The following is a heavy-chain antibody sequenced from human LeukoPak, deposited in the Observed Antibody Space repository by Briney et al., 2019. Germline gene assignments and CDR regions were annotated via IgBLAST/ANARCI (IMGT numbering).Heavy chain of an antibody. Sequence: GESLKISCKGSGYSFTSYWIGWVRQMPGKGLEWMGIIYPGDSDTSYSPSFQGQVTISADKSISTAYLQWSSLKASDTAMYYCARISVYGSGSYSSYYYYGMDVWGQGTTVTVSS. CDR2: IYPGDSDT. V-gene: IGHV5-51*01. J-gene: IGHJ6*02. CDR3: ARISVYGSGSYSSYYYYGMDV. D-gene: IGHD3-10*01. CDR1: GYSFTSYW.